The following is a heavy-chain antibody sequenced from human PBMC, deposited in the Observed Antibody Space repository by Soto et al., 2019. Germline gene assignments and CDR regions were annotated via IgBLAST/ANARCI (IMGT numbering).Heavy chain of an antibody. Sequence: QVQLVESGGGVVQPGRSLRLSWAASGFTFSSYGMHWVRQAPGKGLEWVAVISYDGSNKYYADSVKGRFTISRDNSKTTLSLQMNSLRAEETAVYYCAQDRIYSTSHKTYYYYGMDVWGQGTTVTVSS. CDR2: ISYDGSNK. CDR1: GFTFSSYG. CDR3: AQDRIYSTSHKTYYYYGMDV. D-gene: IGHD4-4*01. J-gene: IGHJ6*02. V-gene: IGHV3-30*18.